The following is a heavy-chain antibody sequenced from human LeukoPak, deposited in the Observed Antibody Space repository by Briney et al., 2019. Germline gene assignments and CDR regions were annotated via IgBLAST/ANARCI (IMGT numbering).Heavy chain of an antibody. CDR2: ISSSGSTI. CDR3: ARGNSNYGRRNNWFDP. CDR1: GFTFSSYE. V-gene: IGHV3-48*03. D-gene: IGHD4-11*01. J-gene: IGHJ5*02. Sequence: AGGSLRLSCAASGFTFSSYEMNWVRQAPGKGLERVSYISSSGSTIYYADSVKGRFTISRDNAKNSLYLQMNSLRAEDTAVYYCARGNSNYGRRNNWFDPWGQGTLVTVSS.